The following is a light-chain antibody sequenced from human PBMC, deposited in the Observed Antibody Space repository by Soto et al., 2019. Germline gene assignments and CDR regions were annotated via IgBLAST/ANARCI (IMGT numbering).Light chain of an antibody. Sequence: EIVLTQSPGTLSLSPGERATLSCRASQSVSSSYLAWYQQKPGQAPRLLIYGASSRATGIPDRFSGSGSGTDFTLTISRLEPEDFAVYYCQQYGSEPGTFGQGTKVDI. CDR2: GAS. J-gene: IGKJ1*01. CDR3: QQYGSEPGT. V-gene: IGKV3-20*01. CDR1: QSVSSSY.